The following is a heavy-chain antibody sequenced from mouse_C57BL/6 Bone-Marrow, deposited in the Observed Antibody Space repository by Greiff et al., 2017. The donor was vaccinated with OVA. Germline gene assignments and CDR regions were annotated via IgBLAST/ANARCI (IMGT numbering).Heavy chain of an antibody. CDR3: TASSYYGSSPWFAY. J-gene: IGHJ3*01. CDR1: GFTFSDAW. V-gene: IGHV6-6*01. CDR2: IRNKANNHAT. D-gene: IGHD1-1*01. Sequence: EVKVEESGGGLVQPGGSMKLSCAASGFTFSDAWMDWVRQSPEKGLEWVAEIRNKANNHATYYAESVEGRFTISRDDSKSSVYLQMNSLRAEDTGIYYCTASSYYGSSPWFAYWGQGTLVTVSA.